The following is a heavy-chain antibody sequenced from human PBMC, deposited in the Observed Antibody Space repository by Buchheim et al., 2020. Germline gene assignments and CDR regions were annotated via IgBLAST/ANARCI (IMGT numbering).Heavy chain of an antibody. V-gene: IGHV3-30*18. CDR3: AKDWYGDYFDY. CDR1: GFTFSSYG. D-gene: IGHD4-17*01. CDR2: ISYNGSNK. J-gene: IGHJ4*02. Sequence: QVQLVESGGGVVQPGRSLRLSCAASGFTFSSYGMHWVRQAPGKGLEWVAVISYNGSNKYYADSVKGRFTNSRDNSKKTLYLQMNSLRAEDTAVYYCAKDWYGDYFDYWGQGTL.